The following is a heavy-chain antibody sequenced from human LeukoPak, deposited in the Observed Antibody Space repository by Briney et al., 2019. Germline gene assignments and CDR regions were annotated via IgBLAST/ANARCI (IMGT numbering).Heavy chain of an antibody. Sequence: GGSLRLSCAGSGFSFSSYGMHWVRQAPGKGLEWMAFIRSDGSNKYYADSVKGRFTISRDNSKNTLYLQMNSLRAEDTAVYYCAKDPGSGWFLYYFDYWGQGTLVTVSS. CDR1: GFSFSSYG. CDR2: IRSDGSNK. J-gene: IGHJ4*02. CDR3: AKDPGSGWFLYYFDY. V-gene: IGHV3-30*02. D-gene: IGHD6-19*01.